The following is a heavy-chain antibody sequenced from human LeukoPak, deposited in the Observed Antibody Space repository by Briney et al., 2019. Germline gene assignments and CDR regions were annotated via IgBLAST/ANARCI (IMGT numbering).Heavy chain of an antibody. D-gene: IGHD3-22*01. CDR1: GGTFSSYA. V-gene: IGHV1-69*04. Sequence: ASVKVSCKASGGTFSSYAISWVRQAPGQGLEWMGRIIPILGIANYAQKFQGRVTITADKSTSTAYMELSSLRSEDTAVYYCARDYEYYYDSRKYFDYWGQGTLVTVSS. CDR3: ARDYEYYYDSRKYFDY. CDR2: IIPILGIA. J-gene: IGHJ4*02.